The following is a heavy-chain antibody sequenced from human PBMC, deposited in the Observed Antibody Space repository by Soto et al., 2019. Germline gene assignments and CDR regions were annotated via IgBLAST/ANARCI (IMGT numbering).Heavy chain of an antibody. CDR1: GFTFTNYR. CDR3: ATVANWSYDCFDP. D-gene: IGHD1-26*01. Sequence: EVQLVESGGGLVQPGGSLRLSCAASGFTFTNYRMNWVRQAPGKGLVWVSRINSDGTRTTYADSVRGRFTISRDNAKNPLYLPMNSLRASDTAVYYCATVANWSYDCFDPCGHGTLFSVSS. J-gene: IGHJ5*02. V-gene: IGHV3-74*02. CDR2: INSDGTRT.